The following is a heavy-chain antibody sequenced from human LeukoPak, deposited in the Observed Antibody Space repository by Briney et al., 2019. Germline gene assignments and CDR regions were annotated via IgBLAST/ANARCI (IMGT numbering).Heavy chain of an antibody. D-gene: IGHD3-10*01. CDR1: GGSINSGSYY. CDR2: IYTSGSN. CDR3: ARGGPYYYYGSGSRKIPDFDY. Sequence: SETLSLTCTVSGGSINSGSYYWTWIRQPAGKGLEWIGRIYTSGSNNYNPSLKSRVTISVDTSKNQFSLKLSSVTAADTAVYYCARGGPYYYYGSGSRKIPDFDYWGQGTLVTVSS. V-gene: IGHV4-61*02. J-gene: IGHJ4*02.